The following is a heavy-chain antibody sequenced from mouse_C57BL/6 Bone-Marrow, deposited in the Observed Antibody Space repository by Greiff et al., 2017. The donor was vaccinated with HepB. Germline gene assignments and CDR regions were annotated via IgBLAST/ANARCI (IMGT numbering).Heavy chain of an antibody. CDR3: ARDYVSFAY. V-gene: IGHV14-3*01. Sequence: VQLQQSVAELVRPGASVKLSCTASGFNFKNTYMHWVKQRPEQGLEWIGRIDPANGNTKYAPKFQGKATMTADTSSNTAYLQLSSLTSEDTAIYYCARDYVSFAYWGQGTLVTVSA. CDR1: GFNFKNTY. CDR2: IDPANGNT. D-gene: IGHD1-1*02. J-gene: IGHJ3*01.